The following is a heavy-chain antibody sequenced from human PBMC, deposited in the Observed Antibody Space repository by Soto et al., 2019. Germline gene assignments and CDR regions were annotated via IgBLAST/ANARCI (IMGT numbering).Heavy chain of an antibody. J-gene: IGHJ6*02. CDR3: AKHLGGVNPAAPYALDV. CDR2: ISGSGGTT. V-gene: IGHV3-23*01. D-gene: IGHD2-2*01. CDR1: EFTFSTFA. Sequence: GGSLRLSCAASEFTFSTFAMTWVRQAPGKGLEWVSTISGSGGTTYYADSVKGRFTISRDNYKSALYLQMSDLRPEDTAMYYCAKHLGGVNPAAPYALDVWGQGTTVTVYS.